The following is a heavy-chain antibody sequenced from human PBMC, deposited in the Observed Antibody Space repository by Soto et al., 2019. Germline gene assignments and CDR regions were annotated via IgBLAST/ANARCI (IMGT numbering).Heavy chain of an antibody. J-gene: IGHJ6*02. CDR3: AAAANLGSSGYSHQDYYYYGMDV. D-gene: IGHD3-22*01. V-gene: IGHV1-58*02. CDR2: IVVGSGNT. Sequence: ASVKVSCKASGFTFTSSAMQWVRQARGQRLEWIGWIVVGSGNTNYAQKFQERVTITRDMSTSTAYMELSSLRSEDTAVYYCAAAANLGSSGYSHQDYYYYGMDVWGQGTTVTVSS. CDR1: GFTFTSSA.